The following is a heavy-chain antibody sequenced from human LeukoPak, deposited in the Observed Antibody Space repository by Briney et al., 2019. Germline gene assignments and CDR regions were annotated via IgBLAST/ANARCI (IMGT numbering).Heavy chain of an antibody. V-gene: IGHV3-7*04. D-gene: IGHD2-15*01. CDR3: ARGDKFSGDY. J-gene: IGHJ4*02. CDR2: IHQDGNEK. CDR1: GFTFSTYW. Sequence: GGSLRLSCAASGFTFSTYWMSWVRQAPGKGLEWVAYIHQDGNEKYYVDSVKGRFTISRDNAKNSLYLQMNSLRAEDTAVYYCARGDKFSGDYWGQGTLVTDSS.